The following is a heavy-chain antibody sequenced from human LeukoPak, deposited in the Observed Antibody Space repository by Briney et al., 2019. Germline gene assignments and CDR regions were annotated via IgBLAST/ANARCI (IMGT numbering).Heavy chain of an antibody. Sequence: EASVKVSCKASGYTFTSYAMHWVRQAPGQRLEWMGWINAGNGNTKYSQKFQGRVTITRDTSASTAYMELSSLRSEDTAVYYCAREGSSSWSPEGWFDPWGQGTLVTVSS. D-gene: IGHD6-13*01. CDR3: AREGSSSWSPEGWFDP. CDR1: GYTFTSYA. J-gene: IGHJ5*02. V-gene: IGHV1-3*01. CDR2: INAGNGNT.